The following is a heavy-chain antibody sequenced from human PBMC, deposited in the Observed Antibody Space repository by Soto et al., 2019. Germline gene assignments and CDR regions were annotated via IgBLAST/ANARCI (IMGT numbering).Heavy chain of an antibody. V-gene: IGHV3-66*01. D-gene: IGHD3-10*01. J-gene: IGHJ3*02. Sequence: PGGSLSLSCATSGFTVSSNYMSWVRQAPGKGLEWVSVIYSGGSTYYADSVKGRFTISRDNSKNTLYLQMNSLRAEDTAVYYCARYFSDVLLWFGELLEPGAFDIWGQGTMVTVSS. CDR2: IYSGGST. CDR1: GFTVSSNY. CDR3: ARYFSDVLLWFGELLEPGAFDI.